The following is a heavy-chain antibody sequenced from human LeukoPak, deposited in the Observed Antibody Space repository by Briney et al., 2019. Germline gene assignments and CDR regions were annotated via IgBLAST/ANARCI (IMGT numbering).Heavy chain of an antibody. D-gene: IGHD2-21*02. V-gene: IGHV1-2*06. CDR3: ATLVVTAPYFDY. J-gene: IGHJ4*02. CDR2: INPNSGGT. CDR1: GYTSTGNY. Sequence: ASVKVSCKASGYTSTGNYMHWVRRAPGQGLEWMERINPNSGGTNYAQKFQGRVTMTRDTSISTAYMELSRLRSDDTAVYYCATLVVTAPYFDYWGQGTLVTVSS.